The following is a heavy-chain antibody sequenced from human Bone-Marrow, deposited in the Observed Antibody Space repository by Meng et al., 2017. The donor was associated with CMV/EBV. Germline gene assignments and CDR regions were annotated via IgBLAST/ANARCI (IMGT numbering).Heavy chain of an antibody. Sequence: SVKVSCKASGGTFSSYAMSWVRQAPGQGLEWMGGISPIFGTANYAQKFQGRVTITTDESTSTAHMELSSLSTEDTAVYYGERFQGDYYDSSGNDYWGQGTLVTVSS. CDR3: ERFQGDYYDSSGNDY. J-gene: IGHJ4*02. V-gene: IGHV1-69*05. D-gene: IGHD3-22*01. CDR2: ISPIFGTA. CDR1: GGTFSSYA.